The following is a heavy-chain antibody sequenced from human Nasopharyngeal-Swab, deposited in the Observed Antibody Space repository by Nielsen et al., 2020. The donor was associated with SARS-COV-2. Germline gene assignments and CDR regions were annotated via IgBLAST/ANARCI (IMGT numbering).Heavy chain of an antibody. J-gene: IGHJ4*02. CDR2: ISYDGSEE. Sequence: GGSLRLSCAASGFNFRTHEMHWVRQALGKGLEWVAGISYDGSEEHYVDSVKGRFTISRDNSQNMVFLQMNSLRVEDTAVYYCAKDPGYGLGTNYEGFWGQGTLVTVSS. CDR3: AKDPGYGLGTNYEGF. CDR1: GFNFRTHE. V-gene: IGHV3-30*18. D-gene: IGHD3-10*01.